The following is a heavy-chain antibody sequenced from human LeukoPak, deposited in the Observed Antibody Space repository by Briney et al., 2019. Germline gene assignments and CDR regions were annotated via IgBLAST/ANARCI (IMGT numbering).Heavy chain of an antibody. CDR1: GGSISSGGYY. J-gene: IGHJ4*02. D-gene: IGHD5-12*01. Sequence: PSQTLSLTRTVSGGSISSGGYYWSWIRQPPGKGLEWIGYIYHSGSTYYNPSLKSRVTISVDRSKNQFSLKLSSVTAADTAVYYCARNSGSGGSIDYWGQGTLVTVSS. V-gene: IGHV4-30-2*01. CDR2: IYHSGST. CDR3: ARNSGSGGSIDY.